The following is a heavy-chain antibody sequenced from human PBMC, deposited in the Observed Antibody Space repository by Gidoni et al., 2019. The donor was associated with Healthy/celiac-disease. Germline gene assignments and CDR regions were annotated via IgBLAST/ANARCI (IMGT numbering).Heavy chain of an antibody. Sequence: QVQLVESGGGVVQPGRSLRLSCSASGFPVSSYAMHWVRQAPGKGLEWVAVKEYDGSNKYYADSVKGRFTISRDNSKNTLYLQINSLRAEDTAVYYCARSYPELLELDYWGQGTLVTVSS. V-gene: IGHV3-30-3*01. CDR2: KEYDGSNK. CDR1: GFPVSSYA. CDR3: ARSYPELLELDY. D-gene: IGHD1-7*01. J-gene: IGHJ4*02.